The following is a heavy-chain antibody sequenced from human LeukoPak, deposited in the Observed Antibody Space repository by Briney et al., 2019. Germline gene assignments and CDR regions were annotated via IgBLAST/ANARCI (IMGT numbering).Heavy chain of an antibody. CDR3: ARTLLRYFDWLSDYYYYYMDV. D-gene: IGHD3-9*01. CDR1: GYTFTGYY. Sequence: ASVKVSCKASGYTFTGYYMHWARQAPGQGLEWMGWINPNSGGTNYAQKFQGRVTMTRDTSISTAYMELSRLRSDDTAVYYCARTLLRYFDWLSDYYYYYMDVWGKGTTVTISS. J-gene: IGHJ6*03. V-gene: IGHV1-2*02. CDR2: INPNSGGT.